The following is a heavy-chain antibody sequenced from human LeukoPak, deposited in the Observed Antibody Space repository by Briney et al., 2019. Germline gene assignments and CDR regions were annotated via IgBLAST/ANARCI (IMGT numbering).Heavy chain of an antibody. CDR3: AKERGDTYGHELFDY. Sequence: GGSLRLSCAASGFTFSSYGMHWVRQAPGKGLEWVAFIRYDGSNKYYADSVKGRFTISRDNSKNTLYLQMNSLRAEDTAIYYCAKERGDTYGHELFDYWGQGTLVTVSS. J-gene: IGHJ4*02. V-gene: IGHV3-30*02. D-gene: IGHD5-18*01. CDR2: IRYDGSNK. CDR1: GFTFSSYG.